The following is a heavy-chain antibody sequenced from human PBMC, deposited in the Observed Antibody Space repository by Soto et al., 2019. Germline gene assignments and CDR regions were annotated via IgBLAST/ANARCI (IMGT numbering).Heavy chain of an antibody. CDR1: GGSISSYY. D-gene: IGHD4-17*01. CDR2: IYYSGST. Sequence: SETLSLTCTVSGGSISSYYWSWIRQPPGKGLEWIGYIYYSGSTNYNPSLKSRVTISVDTSKNQFSLKLASVTAADTAVYYCVRSGYYGFVYWGQGALVTVSS. CDR3: VRSGYYGFVY. V-gene: IGHV4-59*01. J-gene: IGHJ4*02.